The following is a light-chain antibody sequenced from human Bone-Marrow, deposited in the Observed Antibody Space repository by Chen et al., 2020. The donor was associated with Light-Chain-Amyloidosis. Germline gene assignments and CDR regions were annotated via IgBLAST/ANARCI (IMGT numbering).Light chain of an antibody. CDR2: EDD. CDR1: SGSIATNY. CDR3: QSYQGSSQGV. J-gene: IGLJ3*02. Sequence: NFMLTQPHSVSESPGKKVIISCTRSSGSIATNYVQWYQQRPGSSPTTVIYEDDQRPSGVPDRFSSSIDRSSNSASLTISGLKTEDEADYYCQSYQGSSQGVFCGGTKLTVL. V-gene: IGLV6-57*01.